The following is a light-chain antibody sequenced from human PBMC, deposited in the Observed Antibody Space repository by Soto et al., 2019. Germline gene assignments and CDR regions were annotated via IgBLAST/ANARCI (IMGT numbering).Light chain of an antibody. CDR2: DAS. J-gene: IGKJ1*01. CDR3: RHYNNWPPET. Sequence: EIGRNQSPGTLSGSASERVTVACGASQSVSSRLAWYQQKRGQAPRLLIYDASTRATGIPARFSGSGSGTEFNLTISSLQSEDFAIYYCRHYNNWPPETFGQGTKVDI. CDR1: QSVSSR. V-gene: IGKV3-15*01.